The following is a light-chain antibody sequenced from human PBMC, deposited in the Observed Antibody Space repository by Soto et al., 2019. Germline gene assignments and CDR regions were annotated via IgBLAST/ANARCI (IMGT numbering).Light chain of an antibody. Sequence: ETVMTQSPATLSVSPGERPTLSCRASQSVSSNLAWYQQKPGQAPRLLIYDASTMATGIPARFSGSGSGTEFTLTISSLQSEDFAVYYCQQYNTWPLTFGPGTKVDI. CDR2: DAS. J-gene: IGKJ3*01. CDR3: QQYNTWPLT. V-gene: IGKV3-15*01. CDR1: QSVSSN.